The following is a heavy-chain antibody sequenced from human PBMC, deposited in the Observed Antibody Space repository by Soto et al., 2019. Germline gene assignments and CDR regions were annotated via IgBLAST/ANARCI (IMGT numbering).Heavy chain of an antibody. CDR2: INHSGST. CDR1: GGSFSGYY. D-gene: IGHD4-4*01. V-gene: IGHV4-34*01. Sequence: PSETLSLTCAVYGGSFSGYYWSWIRQPPGKGLEWIGEINHSGSTNYNPSLKSRVTISVDTSKNQFSLKLSSVTAADTAVYYCARAWDQLTQSSNEDAFDIWGQGTMVTVSS. CDR3: ARAWDQLTQSSNEDAFDI. J-gene: IGHJ3*02.